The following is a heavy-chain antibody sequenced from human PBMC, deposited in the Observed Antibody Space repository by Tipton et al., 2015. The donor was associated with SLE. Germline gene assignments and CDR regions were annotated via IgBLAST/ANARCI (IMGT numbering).Heavy chain of an antibody. CDR1: GFTFSSNA. D-gene: IGHD2-2*01. CDR2: TYATGNT. Sequence: SLRLSCEASGFTFSSNAMTWVRQAPGKGLEWVSVTYATGNTFLADSLRGRVTISRDNSKNTVYLQMRSLRPDDTAVYYCANLRKAVPAAMGGGSSGSSVYYYYGMDVWGQGTTVTVSS. J-gene: IGHJ6*02. CDR3: ANLRKAVPAAMGGGSSGSSVYYYYGMDV. V-gene: IGHV3-23*03.